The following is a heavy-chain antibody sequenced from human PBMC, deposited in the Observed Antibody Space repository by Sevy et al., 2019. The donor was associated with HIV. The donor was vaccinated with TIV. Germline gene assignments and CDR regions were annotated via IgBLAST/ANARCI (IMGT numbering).Heavy chain of an antibody. CDR3: AKGGDWNDGGTFDFDY. V-gene: IGHV3-23*01. CDR2: ISVSGGSK. D-gene: IGHD1-1*01. Sequence: GGSLRLSCAASGFTFSSYAMSWVRQAPGKGLEWVSAISVSGGSKYYADSVKGRFTISRENSKNTLYLQMNSLRAEDTAVYYCAKGGDWNDGGTFDFDYWGQGTLVTVSS. CDR1: GFTFSSYA. J-gene: IGHJ4*02.